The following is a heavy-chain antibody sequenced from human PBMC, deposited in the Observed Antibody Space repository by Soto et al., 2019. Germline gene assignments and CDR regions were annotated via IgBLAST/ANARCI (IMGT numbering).Heavy chain of an antibody. J-gene: IGHJ6*02. V-gene: IGHV4-34*01. Sequence: SETLSLTCAVYGGSFSGYYWSWIRQPPGKGLEWIGEINHSGSTNYNPSLKSRVTISVDTSKNQFSLKLSSVTAADTAVYYCARRYDFWSGYYGPHYYYYYGMDVWGQGTTVTVSS. CDR2: INHSGST. D-gene: IGHD3-3*01. CDR1: GGSFSGYY. CDR3: ARRYDFWSGYYGPHYYYYYGMDV.